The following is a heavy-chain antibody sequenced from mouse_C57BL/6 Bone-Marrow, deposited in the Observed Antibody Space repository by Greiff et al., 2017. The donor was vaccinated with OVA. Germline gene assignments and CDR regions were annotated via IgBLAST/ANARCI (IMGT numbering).Heavy chain of an antibody. CDR2: INPNNGGT. CDR3: ARGTSYDGYYYAMDY. D-gene: IGHD2-3*01. CDR1: GYTFTDYN. J-gene: IGHJ4*01. Sequence: DVQLQQSGPELVKPGASVKIPCKASGYTFTDYNMDWVKQSHGKSLEWIGDINPNNGGTIYNQKFKGKATLTVDKSSSTAYMELRSLTSEDTAVYYCARGTSYDGYYYAMDYWGQGTSVTVSS. V-gene: IGHV1-18*01.